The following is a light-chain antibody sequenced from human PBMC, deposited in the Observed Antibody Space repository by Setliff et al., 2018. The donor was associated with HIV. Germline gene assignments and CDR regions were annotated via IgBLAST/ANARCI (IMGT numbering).Light chain of an antibody. CDR2: DVT. CDR3: ASYANSDVFI. Sequence: QSALAQPASVSGSLGQSITVSCTGTSSDIGAFDFVSWYRQHPGKAPELMIYDVTNRPSGVSHRFSGSKSGNTASLTISGLQAEDEAVYYCASYANSDVFIFGSGTKVTVL. J-gene: IGLJ1*01. CDR1: SSDIGAFDF. V-gene: IGLV2-14*03.